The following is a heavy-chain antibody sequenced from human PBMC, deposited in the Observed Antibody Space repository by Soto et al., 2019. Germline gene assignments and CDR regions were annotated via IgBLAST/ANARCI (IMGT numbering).Heavy chain of an antibody. V-gene: IGHV4-31*03. J-gene: IGHJ4*02. CDR1: GGTISSGGYY. CDR3: ASGAYDSLSGYYTSYFDY. D-gene: IGHD3-9*01. Sequence: QVQLQESGPGLVKPSQTLSLTCTVSGGTISSGGYYWSWIRQHPGKGLEWIGYIYNSGTTYYNPSLKCRVTMSVDTSKSQFSLMLCSVTAADTAVYSCASGAYDSLSGYYTSYFDYWGQGTLVTVSS. CDR2: IYNSGTT.